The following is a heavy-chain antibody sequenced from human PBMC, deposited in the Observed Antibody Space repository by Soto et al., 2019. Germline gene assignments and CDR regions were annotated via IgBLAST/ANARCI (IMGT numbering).Heavy chain of an antibody. Sequence: ASVKVSCKASGYTFTGYYMHWVRQAPGQGLEWMGWINPNSGGTNYAQKFQGWVTMTRDTSISTAYMELSRLRSDDTAVYYCARESGARIYDYIWGSYRAPEVAFDIWGQGTMVT. J-gene: IGHJ3*02. D-gene: IGHD3-16*02. CDR1: GYTFTGYY. CDR3: ARESGARIYDYIWGSYRAPEVAFDI. CDR2: INPNSGGT. V-gene: IGHV1-2*04.